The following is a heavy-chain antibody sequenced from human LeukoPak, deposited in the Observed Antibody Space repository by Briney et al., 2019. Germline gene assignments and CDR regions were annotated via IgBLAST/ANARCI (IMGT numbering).Heavy chain of an antibody. CDR2: MNEDESQK. CDR3: TTSTQIWGLSDY. D-gene: IGHD3-16*01. Sequence: GGSLRLSCATSGFTFSRSWMTWVRQAQGKGLEWVANMNEDESQKYYVDSLKGRFSISRDNAKNSLYLQMNSLRVEDTPVYYCTTSTQIWGLSDYWGQGALVTVSS. CDR1: GFTFSRSW. V-gene: IGHV3-7*01. J-gene: IGHJ4*02.